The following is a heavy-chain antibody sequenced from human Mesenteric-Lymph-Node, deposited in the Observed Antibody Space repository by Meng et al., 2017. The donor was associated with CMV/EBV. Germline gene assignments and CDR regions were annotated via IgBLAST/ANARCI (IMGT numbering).Heavy chain of an antibody. Sequence: SCTVSGGYISSGDYYWSWIRQPPGKGLEWIAYIYYSGSTYYNPSLKSRVTISVDTSKNQFSLKLSSVTAADTAVYYCARAPYYDILTGDYYFDYWGQGTLVTVSS. CDR1: GGYISSGDYY. CDR3: ARAPYYDILTGDYYFDY. J-gene: IGHJ4*02. CDR2: IYYSGST. V-gene: IGHV4-30-4*08. D-gene: IGHD3-9*01.